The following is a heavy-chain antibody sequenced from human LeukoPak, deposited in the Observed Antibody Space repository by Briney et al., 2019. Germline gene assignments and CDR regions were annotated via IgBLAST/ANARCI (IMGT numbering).Heavy chain of an antibody. D-gene: IGHD2-21*02. V-gene: IGHV3-30*15. J-gene: IGHJ4*02. CDR1: GFTFTGYG. Sequence: PGGSLRLSCAASGFTFTGYGMHWVRLAPGVGLQWIAFISADGSNKNYADSVKGRFTITRDNSKNTLFVEMRSLRTEDTAVYYCARGEVGTASPLYFWGQGTVVTVSS. CDR2: ISADGSNK. CDR3: ARGEVGTASPLYF.